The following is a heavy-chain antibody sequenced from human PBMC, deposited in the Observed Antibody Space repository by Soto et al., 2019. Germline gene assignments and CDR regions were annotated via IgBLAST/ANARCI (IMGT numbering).Heavy chain of an antibody. CDR1: EFTCRGYG. J-gene: IGHJ4*02. V-gene: IGHV3-30*18. D-gene: IGHD3-3*01. CDR2: ISYDGSNK. Sequence: GGSLRLSCAASEFTCRGYGMHWVRQAPGKGLEWVAVISYDGSNKYYADSVKGRFTISRDNSKNTLYLQMNSLRAEDTAVYYCAKDGDYDFWSGYQVPFDYWGQGTLVTVSS. CDR3: AKDGDYDFWSGYQVPFDY.